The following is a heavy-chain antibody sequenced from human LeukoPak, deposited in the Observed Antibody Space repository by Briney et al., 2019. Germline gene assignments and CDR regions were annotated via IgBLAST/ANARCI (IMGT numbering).Heavy chain of an antibody. CDR1: GGTFSSYA. Sequence: SVKVSCKASGGTFSSYAISWVRQAPGQGLEWMGGIIPIFGTANYAQKFQGRVTITTDESTSTAYMELRSLRSEDTAVYYCARINYYYYDRSDYDHHKRYLGEFDYCGHGTLVNVSS. D-gene: IGHD3-22*01. J-gene: IGHJ4*01. CDR3: ARINYYYYDRSDYDHHKRYLGEFDY. V-gene: IGHV1-69*05. CDR2: IIPIFGTA.